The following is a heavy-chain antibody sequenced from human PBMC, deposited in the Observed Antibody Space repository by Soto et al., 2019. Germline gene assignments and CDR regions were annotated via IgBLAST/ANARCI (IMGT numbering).Heavy chain of an antibody. D-gene: IGHD2-15*01. CDR3: ARDIGCSGGTCYQAFDY. CDR1: GFTFSSYW. J-gene: IGHJ4*02. CDR2: IKQYGSEK. Sequence: GGSLRLSCAASGFTFSSYWMSWVRQAPGKGLEWVANIKQYGSEKYYVDSVKGRFTISRDNAKNSLSLQMNSLRAEDTAVYYCARDIGCSGGTCYQAFDYWGQGTLVTVSS. V-gene: IGHV3-7*01.